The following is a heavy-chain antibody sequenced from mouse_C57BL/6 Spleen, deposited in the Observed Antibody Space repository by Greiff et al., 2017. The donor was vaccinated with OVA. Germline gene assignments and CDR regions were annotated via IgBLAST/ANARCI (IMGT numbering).Heavy chain of an antibody. CDR1: GYTFTDYN. CDR2: INPNNGGT. Sequence: EVQLQQSGPELVKPGASVKIPCKASGYTFTDYNMDWVKQSHGKSLEWIGDINPNNGGTIYNQKFKGKATLTVDKSSSTAYMELRSLTSEDTAVYYCARNTMVRSYFDYWGQGTTLSVSS. V-gene: IGHV1-18*01. J-gene: IGHJ2*01. D-gene: IGHD2-2*01. CDR3: ARNTMVRSYFDY.